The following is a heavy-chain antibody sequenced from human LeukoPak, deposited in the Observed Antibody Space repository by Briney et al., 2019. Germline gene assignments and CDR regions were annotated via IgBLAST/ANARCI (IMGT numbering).Heavy chain of an antibody. Sequence: ASVMRSCKASGYSFTGYYIHWVRQAPGQGLECMGWINPNSGDTNYAQKFQGRVTMTRDTSISTAYMELSRLRSDDTAIYYCARVSSFDWLYYFDYWGQGTLVTVSS. D-gene: IGHD3-9*01. CDR2: INPNSGDT. J-gene: IGHJ4*02. V-gene: IGHV1-2*02. CDR1: GYSFTGYY. CDR3: ARVSSFDWLYYFDY.